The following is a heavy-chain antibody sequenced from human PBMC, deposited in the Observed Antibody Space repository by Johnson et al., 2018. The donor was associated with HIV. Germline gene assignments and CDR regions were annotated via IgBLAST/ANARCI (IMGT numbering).Heavy chain of an antibody. V-gene: IGHV3-30*02. D-gene: IGHD2-15*01. CDR2: IRYDGSNK. J-gene: IGHJ3*02. Sequence: QVQLVESGGGVVQPGGSLRLSCAASGFSFSSYGMHWVRQAPGKGLEWVAFIRYDGSNKYYADSVKGRFTISGDNSKNTMYLQMNSLRAEDTAVYYCAKEALRGGEYDAFDIWGQGTMVTVSS. CDR3: AKEALRGGEYDAFDI. CDR1: GFSFSSYG.